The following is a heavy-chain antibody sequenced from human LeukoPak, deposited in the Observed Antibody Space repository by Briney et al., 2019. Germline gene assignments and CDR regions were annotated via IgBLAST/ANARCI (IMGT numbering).Heavy chain of an antibody. Sequence: ASVKVSCKASGYTFTSYGISWVRQAPGQGLEWMGWISAYNGNTNYAPKFQGRVTMTRDTSISTAYMELSRLRSDDTAIYFCARRAAGGPYFDYWGQGSLVTVSS. CDR2: ISAYNGNT. D-gene: IGHD6-13*01. CDR1: GYTFTSYG. V-gene: IGHV1-18*01. J-gene: IGHJ4*02. CDR3: ARRAAGGPYFDY.